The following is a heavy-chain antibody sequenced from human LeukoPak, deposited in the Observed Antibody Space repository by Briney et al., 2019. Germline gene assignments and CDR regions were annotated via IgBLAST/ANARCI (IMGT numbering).Heavy chain of an antibody. CDR3: ARGIAAAGTRTFDI. Sequence: SETLSLTCTVSGGSISSYYWSWIRQPPGKGLEWIGYIYYSGSTNYNPSLKSRVTISVDTSKNQFSLKLSSVTAADTAGYYCARGIAAAGTRTFDIWGQGTMVTVSS. D-gene: IGHD6-13*01. CDR1: GGSISSYY. V-gene: IGHV4-59*01. CDR2: IYYSGST. J-gene: IGHJ3*02.